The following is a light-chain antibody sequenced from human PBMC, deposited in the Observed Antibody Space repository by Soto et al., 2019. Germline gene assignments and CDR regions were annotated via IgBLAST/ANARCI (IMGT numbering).Light chain of an antibody. Sequence: DFQMTQSPSSLSASVGDRFTITCRASQSISSYLNWHQQKPGKAPKVLIYGASSLQSGVPLRFSGSESGTEFTLTISNLQPEDFATYYCQQSYSTPITFGQGTRLEIK. J-gene: IGKJ5*01. V-gene: IGKV1-39*01. CDR3: QQSYSTPIT. CDR1: QSISSY. CDR2: GAS.